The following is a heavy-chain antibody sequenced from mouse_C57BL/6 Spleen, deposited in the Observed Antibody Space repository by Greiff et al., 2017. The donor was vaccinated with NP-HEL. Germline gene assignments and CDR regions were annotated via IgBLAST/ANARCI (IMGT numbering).Heavy chain of an antibody. J-gene: IGHJ1*03. D-gene: IGHD1-1*01. CDR1: GFSLTSYG. CDR3: ARGSSYPYWYFDV. CDR2: IWSGGST. V-gene: IGHV2-2*01. Sequence: QVQLKQSGPGLVQPSQSLSITCTVSGFSLTSYGVHWVRQSPGKGLEWLGVIWSGGSTDYNAAFISRLSISKDNSKSQVFFKMNSLQADDTAIYYCARGSSYPYWYFDVWGTGTTVTVSS.